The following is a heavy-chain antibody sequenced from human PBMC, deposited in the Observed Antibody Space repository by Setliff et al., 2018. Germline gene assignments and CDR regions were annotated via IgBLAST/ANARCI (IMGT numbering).Heavy chain of an antibody. D-gene: IGHD6-19*01. CDR3: ARAYLAGSGWDKANALDI. V-gene: IGHV1-2*02. J-gene: IGHJ3*02. CDR1: GNRFTDYF. Sequence: ASVKVSCKASGNRFTDYFLHWVRQAPGRGLEWMGWINPNSGDTHSAQKFQGRVTMTRDTSINTAYMELSSLTSDDTAFYYCARAYLAGSGWDKANALDIWGQGTMVTVSS. CDR2: INPNSGDT.